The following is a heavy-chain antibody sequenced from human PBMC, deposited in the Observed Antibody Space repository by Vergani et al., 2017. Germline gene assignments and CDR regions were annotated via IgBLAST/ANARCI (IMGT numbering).Heavy chain of an antibody. CDR3: ARSSSTSWNDRSGFDP. CDR1: GGSISSYY. Sequence: QVQLQESGPGLVKPSETLSLTCTVSGGSISSYYWSWIRQPAGKGLEWIGRIYTSGSTNYNPSLKSRVTMSVDTSKNQFSLKLSSVTAADTAVYYCARSSSTSWNDRSGFDPWGQGTLVTVSS. D-gene: IGHD2-2*01. V-gene: IGHV4-4*07. J-gene: IGHJ5*02. CDR2: IYTSGST.